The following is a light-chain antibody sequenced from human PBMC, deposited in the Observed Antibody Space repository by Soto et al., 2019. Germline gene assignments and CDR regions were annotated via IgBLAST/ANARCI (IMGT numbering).Light chain of an antibody. CDR2: DAS. J-gene: IGKJ1*01. CDR1: QSVSNNY. Sequence: IMFTQSPCTLSLSPGERATLSCRASQSVSNNYLAWYQQKPGQAPRLLIYDASNRATGIPVRFSGSGSGTDYTLTVSSLEPEDFAVYYCQQRSNLPWTFGQGTKVDIK. V-gene: IGKV3-11*01. CDR3: QQRSNLPWT.